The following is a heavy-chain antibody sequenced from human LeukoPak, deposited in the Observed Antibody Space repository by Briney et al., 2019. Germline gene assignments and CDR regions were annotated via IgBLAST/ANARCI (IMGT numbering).Heavy chain of an antibody. CDR1: GGSISSSDW. Sequence: PSETLSLTCAVSGGSISSSDWWSWIRQPPGKGLEWIGYIYHSGSTYYNPSLNSRLAISVDTSKNQFSLKLTSVTVADTAVYYCARLTQGWVCSSTSCYSDVWGQGTTVTVSS. CDR2: IYHSGST. J-gene: IGHJ6*02. CDR3: ARLTQGWVCSSTSCYSDV. V-gene: IGHV4-30-4*01. D-gene: IGHD2-2*02.